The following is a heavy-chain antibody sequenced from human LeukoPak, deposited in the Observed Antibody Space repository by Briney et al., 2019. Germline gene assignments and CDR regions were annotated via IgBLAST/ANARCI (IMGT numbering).Heavy chain of an antibody. D-gene: IGHD1-26*01. J-gene: IGHJ4*02. CDR1: GFTFNNYW. CDR3: AKIVGAAVGDY. CDR2: IKQDGREK. V-gene: IGHV3-7*03. Sequence: PGGSLRLSCAGSGFTFNNYWMSWVRQAPGKGPEWVANIKQDGREKHYVDSVKGRFTISRDSSKNTLYLQMNSLRAEDTAVYFCAKIVGAAVGDYWGQGTLVTVSS.